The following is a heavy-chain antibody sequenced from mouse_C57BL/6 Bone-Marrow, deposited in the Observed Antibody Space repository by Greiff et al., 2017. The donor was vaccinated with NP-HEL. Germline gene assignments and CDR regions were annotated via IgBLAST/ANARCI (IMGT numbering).Heavy chain of an antibody. CDR2: ISDGGSYT. J-gene: IGHJ3*01. V-gene: IGHV5-4*03. D-gene: IGHD2-5*01. CDR1: GFTFSSYA. CDR3: ARTSNCSAWFAY. Sequence: EVKVVESGGGLVKPGGSLKLSCAASGFTFSSYAMSWVRQTPEKRLEWVATISDGGSYTYYPDNVKGRFTISRDNAKNNLYLQMSHLKSEDTAMYYCARTSNCSAWFAYWGQGTLVTVSA.